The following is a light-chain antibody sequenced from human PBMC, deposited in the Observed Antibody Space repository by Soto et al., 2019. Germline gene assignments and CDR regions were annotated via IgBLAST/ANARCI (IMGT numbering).Light chain of an antibody. CDR1: XYIRSD. J-gene: IGKJ4*01. CDR2: AAS. Sequence: GYRVTITCRGSXYIRSDLRCYQQKPGKAPKLMIYAASSLQGGGPSRFSSSGSGTDFTRTISSLQPEDFATYYCQQANSFPLTFGGGTKVDIK. CDR3: QQANSFPLT. V-gene: IGKV1-12*01.